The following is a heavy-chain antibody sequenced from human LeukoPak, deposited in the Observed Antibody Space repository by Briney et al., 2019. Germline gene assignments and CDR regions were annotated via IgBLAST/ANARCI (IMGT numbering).Heavy chain of an antibody. CDR3: ARQGRGYGGNSDD. CDR1: GGSFSSYY. J-gene: IGHJ4*02. Sequence: SETLSLTCTVSGGSFSSYYWTWIRQPPGKGLEWIGYIYYSGSTNYNPSLKSRVTISVDTSKNQFSLKLSSVTAADTAVYYCARQGRGYGGNSDDWGQGTLVTVSS. D-gene: IGHD4-23*01. V-gene: IGHV4-59*08. CDR2: IYYSGST.